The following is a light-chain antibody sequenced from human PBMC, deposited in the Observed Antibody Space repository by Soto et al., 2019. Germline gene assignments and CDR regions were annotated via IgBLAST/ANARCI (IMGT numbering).Light chain of an antibody. V-gene: IGKV1-5*01. CDR1: QSISSW. Sequence: DIQMTQSPSTLSASVGDRVTITCRASQSISSWLAWYQQKPGKAPKLLIYDASNLENGVPSRFSGSGSGTEFTLTISSLQPDDFATYYCQQYNSYWTFGQGTKVDIK. CDR2: DAS. CDR3: QQYNSYWT. J-gene: IGKJ1*01.